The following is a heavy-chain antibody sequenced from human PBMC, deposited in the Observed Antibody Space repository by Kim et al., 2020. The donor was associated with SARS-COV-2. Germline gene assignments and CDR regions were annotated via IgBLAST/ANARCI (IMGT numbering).Heavy chain of an antibody. CDR2: INTNSGDT. CDR1: GYTFTGYY. J-gene: IGHJ4*02. V-gene: IGHV1-2*02. D-gene: IGHD5-12*01. CDR3: ARGVVGTISGY. Sequence: ASVKVSCKTSGYTFTGYYMHWVRQAPGQGLEWMGWINTNSGDTNYAQKFQGRVTMASDTSISTGYMALSSLRSDDTAMYYCARGVVGTISGYWGQGTLVT.